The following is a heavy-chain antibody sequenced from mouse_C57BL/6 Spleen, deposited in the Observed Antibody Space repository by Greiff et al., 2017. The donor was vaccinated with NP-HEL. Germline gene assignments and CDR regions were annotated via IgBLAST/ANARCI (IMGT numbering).Heavy chain of an antibody. CDR2: IDPEDGET. V-gene: IGHV14-2*01. CDR1: GFNIKDYY. D-gene: IGHD1-1*01. Sequence: EVQLQQSGAELVKPGASVKLSCTASGFNIKDYYMHWVKQRTEQGLEWIGRIDPEDGETKYAPTFQGKATITADTSSNTAYLQLSSLTSEDTAVYYCARSFYYYGSSWAMDYWGQGTSVTVSS. CDR3: ARSFYYYGSSWAMDY. J-gene: IGHJ4*01.